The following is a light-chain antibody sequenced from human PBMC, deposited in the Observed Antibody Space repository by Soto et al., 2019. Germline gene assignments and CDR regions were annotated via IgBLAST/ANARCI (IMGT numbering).Light chain of an antibody. V-gene: IGLV2-11*01. Sequence: QSVLTQPRSVSGSPGQSVTISCTGTSSDVGGYNYVSWYQQHPGKAPKLMIYDVSKRPSGVPDRFSGSKSGNTASMTISGLQAEDEADYYCGSYAGSYTFVHVVFGGGTKVTVL. J-gene: IGLJ2*01. CDR1: SSDVGGYNY. CDR3: GSYAGSYTFVHVV. CDR2: DVS.